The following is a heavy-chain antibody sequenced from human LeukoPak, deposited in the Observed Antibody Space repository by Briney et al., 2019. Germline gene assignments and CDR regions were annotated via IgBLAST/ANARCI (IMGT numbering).Heavy chain of an antibody. V-gene: IGHV1-2*02. Sequence: GASVKVSCKASGYTFTGYYMHWVRQAPGQGLEWMGWINPNSGGTNYAQKFQGRVTMTRDTSASTAYMELSSLRSEDTAVYYCARAPSYYDSSGYYYNWYFDLWGRGTLVTVSS. CDR2: INPNSGGT. CDR3: ARAPSYYDSSGYYYNWYFDL. D-gene: IGHD3-22*01. J-gene: IGHJ2*01. CDR1: GYTFTGYY.